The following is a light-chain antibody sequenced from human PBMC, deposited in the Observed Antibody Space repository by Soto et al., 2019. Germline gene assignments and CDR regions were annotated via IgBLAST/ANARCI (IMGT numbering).Light chain of an antibody. Sequence: IQMTQSPSSLSASVGDSVTVTCRASQSINIYLNWYQQKPGKAPTLLISGASSLESGVPSRFTGGGSPTDFTLTISSLQPEDFATYYCQQSYRSPYTFGQGTKLEI. V-gene: IGKV1-39*01. J-gene: IGKJ2*01. CDR2: GAS. CDR1: QSINIY. CDR3: QQSYRSPYT.